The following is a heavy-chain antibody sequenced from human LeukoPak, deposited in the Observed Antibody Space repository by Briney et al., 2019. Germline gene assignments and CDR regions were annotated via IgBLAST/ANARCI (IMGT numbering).Heavy chain of an antibody. J-gene: IGHJ4*02. CDR2: IKQDGSEK. CDR3: ARYNWNYGAVVDY. Sequence: PGGSLRLSCAASGFTFSSYWMSWVRQAPGKGLEWVANIKQDGSEKYYVDSVKGRFTISRDNAKNSLYLQMNSLRAEDTAVYYCARYNWNYGAVVDYWGQGTLVTVSS. CDR1: GFTFSSYW. D-gene: IGHD1-7*01. V-gene: IGHV3-7*01.